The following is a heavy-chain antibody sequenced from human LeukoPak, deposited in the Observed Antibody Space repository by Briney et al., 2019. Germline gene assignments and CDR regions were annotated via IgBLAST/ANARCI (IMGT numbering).Heavy chain of an antibody. CDR2: IIPIFRAP. Sequence: GASVKVSCKASGGTFTRCAISWERQAPGHGLEWMGGIIPIFRAPNYAQKFQDRVTITADESTTTAYMELSSLRSEDTAVYYCATRRGDVATIFSESYDAFDIWGQGTMVTVSS. J-gene: IGHJ3*02. CDR1: GGTFTRCA. D-gene: IGHD5-24*01. CDR3: ATRRGDVATIFSESYDAFDI. V-gene: IGHV1-69*13.